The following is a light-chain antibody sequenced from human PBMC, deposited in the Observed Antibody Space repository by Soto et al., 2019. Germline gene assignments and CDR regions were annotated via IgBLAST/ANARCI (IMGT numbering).Light chain of an antibody. V-gene: IGLV1-40*01. J-gene: IGLJ1*01. CDR3: QSYDSSLSGYV. CDR1: SSNIGAGYE. Sequence: QPVLTQPPSVSEAPGQRGTISCTGSSSNIGAGYEAHWYQQVPGTAPKLLIYENNNRPSGVPDRFSGYKSGTSASLAITGLQAEDEAEYYCQSYDSSLSGYVFGTGTKVTVL. CDR2: ENN.